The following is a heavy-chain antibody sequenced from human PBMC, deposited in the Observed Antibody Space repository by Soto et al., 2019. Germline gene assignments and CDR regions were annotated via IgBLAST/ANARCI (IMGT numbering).Heavy chain of an antibody. CDR3: ARDKPPQIITIFGVVTPDAFDI. D-gene: IGHD3-3*01. V-gene: IGHV1-46*03. J-gene: IGHJ3*02. Sequence: ASVKVSCKASGYTFTSYYMHWVRQAPGQGLEWMGIINPSGGSTSYAQRFQGRVTMTRDTSTSTVYMELSSLRSEDTAVYYCARDKPPQIITIFGVVTPDAFDIWGQGKMVTVSS. CDR2: INPSGGST. CDR1: GYTFTSYY.